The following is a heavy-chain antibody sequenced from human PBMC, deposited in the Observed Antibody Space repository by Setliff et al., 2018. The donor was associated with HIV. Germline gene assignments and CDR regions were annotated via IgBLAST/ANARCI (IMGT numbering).Heavy chain of an antibody. CDR2: VYYTGKT. CDR3: ARDLHANYHVLDI. CDR1: GVSIVSGGVY. Sequence: PSETLSLTCSVSGVSIVSGGVYFSWIRHHPGKGLEWIGTVYYTGKTYYNPSLQSRLTMSADTSKNQLYLKINSVTAADTAVYFCARDLHANYHVLDIWGPGTMVTV. D-gene: IGHD3-10*01. J-gene: IGHJ3*02. V-gene: IGHV4-31*03.